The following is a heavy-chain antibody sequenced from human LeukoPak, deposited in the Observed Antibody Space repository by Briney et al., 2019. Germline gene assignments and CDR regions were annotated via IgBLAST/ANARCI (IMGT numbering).Heavy chain of an antibody. D-gene: IGHD2-15*01. CDR2: IRNKASGGTT. J-gene: IGHJ4*02. Sequence: GGSLRLSCTASGFTFGDYSITWFRQAPGKGLEWVSFIRNKASGGTTEHAASVRGRFTTSRDDSKSIAYLQMNSLKTEDTALYYCTRDRIMTDFWGQGTLVTVSS. CDR1: GFTFGDYS. CDR3: TRDRIMTDF. V-gene: IGHV3-49*03.